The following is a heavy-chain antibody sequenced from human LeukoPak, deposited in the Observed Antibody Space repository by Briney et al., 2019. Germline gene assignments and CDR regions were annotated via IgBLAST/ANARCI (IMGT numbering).Heavy chain of an antibody. CDR3: ARERNYDSSGHVGAFDI. CDR1: GGSFSGYY. Sequence: SETLSLTCAVYGGSFSGYYWSWIRQPPGKGLEWIGEINHSGSTNYNPSLKSRVTISVDTSKNQFSLKLSSVTAADTAVYYCARERNYDSSGHVGAFDIWGQGTMVTVSS. D-gene: IGHD3-22*01. J-gene: IGHJ3*02. CDR2: INHSGST. V-gene: IGHV4-34*01.